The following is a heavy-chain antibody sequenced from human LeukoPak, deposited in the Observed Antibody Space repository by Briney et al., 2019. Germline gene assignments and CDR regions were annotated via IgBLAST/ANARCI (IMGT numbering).Heavy chain of an antibody. Sequence: GGSLRLSCAASGFTFSSYEMNWVRQAPGKGLESVSYISSSGSTIYYADSVKGRFTISRDNAKNSLYLQMNSLGAEDTAVYYCARSAGTVTTGFDYWGQGTLVTVSS. CDR1: GFTFSSYE. D-gene: IGHD4-17*01. V-gene: IGHV3-48*03. J-gene: IGHJ4*02. CDR2: ISSSGSTI. CDR3: ARSAGTVTTGFDY.